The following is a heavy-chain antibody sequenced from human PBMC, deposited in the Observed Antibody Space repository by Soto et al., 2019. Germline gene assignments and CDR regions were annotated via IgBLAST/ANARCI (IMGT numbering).Heavy chain of an antibody. CDR1: GYTFTSYD. CDR2: MNPNSGNT. V-gene: IGHV1-8*01. CDR3: ARGYYDILTGYSNWFDS. J-gene: IGHJ5*01. Sequence: ASVKVSCKASGYTFTSYDINWVRQATGQGLEWMGWMNPNSGNTGYAQKFQGRVTMTRNTSISTAYMELSSLRSEDTAVYYCARGYYDILTGYSNWFDSWGQGTLVTVSS. D-gene: IGHD3-9*01.